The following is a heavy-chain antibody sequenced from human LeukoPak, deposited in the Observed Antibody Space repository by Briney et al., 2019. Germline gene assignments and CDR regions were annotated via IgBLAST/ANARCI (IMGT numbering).Heavy chain of an antibody. Sequence: GTSVTVSFTASVSTFTCYYMHWVRQAPGPGLEWMGWMNPNSGGTNYAQKFQGRVTMTRDTSITTAYMELSRLRSDDTAVYYCARAKGTATGLAVDYWGEGTLVTVSS. D-gene: IGHD5-18*01. CDR2: MNPNSGGT. V-gene: IGHV1-2*02. CDR1: VSTFTCYY. J-gene: IGHJ4*02. CDR3: ARAKGTATGLAVDY.